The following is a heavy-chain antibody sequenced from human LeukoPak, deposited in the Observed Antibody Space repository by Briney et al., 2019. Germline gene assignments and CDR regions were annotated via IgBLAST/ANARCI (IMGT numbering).Heavy chain of an antibody. CDR3: ARLTSPSGWFNP. V-gene: IGHV4-59*01. CDR1: GDSLNDYY. J-gene: IGHJ5*02. Sequence: PSETLSITCTVSGDSLNDYYWSWIRQPPGKGLEWIGYIHYTGSTNYIPSLTSRVTISLDTSKNQFSLKLNSVTAADTAVYYCARLTSPSGWFNPWGQGTLVTVSS. CDR2: IHYTGST.